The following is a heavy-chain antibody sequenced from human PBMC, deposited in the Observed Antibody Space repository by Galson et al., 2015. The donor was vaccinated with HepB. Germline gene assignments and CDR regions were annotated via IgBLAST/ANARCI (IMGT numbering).Heavy chain of an antibody. CDR3: ARDLPWFDP. CDR2: IYYSGST. Sequence: ETLSLTCTVSGGSISSYYWSWIRQPPGKGLEWIGYIYYSGSTNYNPSLKSRVTISVDTSKNQFSLKLSSVTVADTAVYYCARDLPWFDPWGQGTLVTVSS. D-gene: IGHD5/OR15-5a*01. CDR1: GGSISSYY. J-gene: IGHJ5*02. V-gene: IGHV4-59*01.